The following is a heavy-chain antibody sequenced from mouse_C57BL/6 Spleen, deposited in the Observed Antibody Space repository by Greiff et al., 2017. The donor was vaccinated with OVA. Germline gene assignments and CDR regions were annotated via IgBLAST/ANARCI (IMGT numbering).Heavy chain of an antibody. CDR2: IDPETGGT. V-gene: IGHV1-15*01. D-gene: IGHD4-1*01. CDR1: GYTFTDYE. J-gene: IGHJ2*01. Sequence: VQLKQSGAELVRPGASVTLSCKASGYTFTDYEMHWVKQTPVHGLEWIGAIDPETGGTAYNQKFKGKAILTADKSSSTAYMELRSLTSEDSAVYYCTRKRVTGTDYWGQGTTLTVSS. CDR3: TRKRVTGTDY.